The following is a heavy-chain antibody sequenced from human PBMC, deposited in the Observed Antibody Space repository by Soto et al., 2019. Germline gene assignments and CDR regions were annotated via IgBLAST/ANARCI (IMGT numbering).Heavy chain of an antibody. CDR2: VHNRGYT. D-gene: IGHD3-16*02. Sequence: QVQLQESGPGLVKPSETLSLTCTVSGGSVSSGSFHWSWIRQPPGKGLEWIGYVHNRGYTDYNPSLKSRVTISGDTSNNQFSLKLSSVTAADTAVYYCAREGGGIPYYGMDVWGRGTTVTVSS. CDR1: GGSVSSGSFH. J-gene: IGHJ6*02. V-gene: IGHV4-61*01. CDR3: AREGGGIPYYGMDV.